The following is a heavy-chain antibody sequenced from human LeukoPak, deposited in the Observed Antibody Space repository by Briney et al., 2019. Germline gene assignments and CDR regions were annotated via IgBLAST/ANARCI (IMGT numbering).Heavy chain of an antibody. CDR3: AREPGGRGWRELDF. CDR2: IGTAGDT. CDR1: GFTFSSYD. Sequence: GGPLRLSCAASGFTFSSYDMHWVRQATGKGLEYVSAIGTAGDTYYPGSVKGRFTISRENAKNSLYLQMNSLRAEDTAVYYCAREPGGRGWRELDFWGQGTLVTVSS. V-gene: IGHV3-13*04. J-gene: IGHJ4*02. D-gene: IGHD6-19*01.